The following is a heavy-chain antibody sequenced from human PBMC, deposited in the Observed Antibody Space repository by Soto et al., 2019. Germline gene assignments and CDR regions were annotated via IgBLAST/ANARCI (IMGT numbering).Heavy chain of an antibody. J-gene: IGHJ6*02. Sequence: SVKVSCKASGGTFSSYAISWVRQAPGQGLEWMGGIIPIFGTANYAQKFQGRVTITADKSTSTAYMELSSLRSEDTAVYYCARVESSSSYYYYGMDVWGQGTTVTVSS. CDR3: ARVESSSSYYYYGMDV. V-gene: IGHV1-69*06. CDR2: IIPIFGTA. D-gene: IGHD6-6*01. CDR1: GGTFSSYA.